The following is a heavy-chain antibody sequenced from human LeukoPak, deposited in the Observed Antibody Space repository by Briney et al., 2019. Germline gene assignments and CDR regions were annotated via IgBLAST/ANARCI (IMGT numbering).Heavy chain of an antibody. V-gene: IGHV1-3*01. Sequence: ASVKVSCKASQYTFTDYAVHWVRQAPGQRLEWMGWIDAGNGKTKYSQSFQGRVTIIRDTSATTAYMDLSSLTSEDTAIYYCARGRRTDVARGSYYFDYWGQGTLVSVSS. CDR2: IDAGNGKT. CDR3: ARGRRTDVARGSYYFDY. J-gene: IGHJ4*02. D-gene: IGHD3-10*01. CDR1: QYTFTDYA.